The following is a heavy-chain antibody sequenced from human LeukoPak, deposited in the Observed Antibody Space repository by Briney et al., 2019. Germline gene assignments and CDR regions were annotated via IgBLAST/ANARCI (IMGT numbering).Heavy chain of an antibody. CDR3: AGRDY. Sequence: PSETLSLTCTVSGGSISSYCWSWIRQPAGKGLEWIGRVYTSGSTNYNPSFRSRVTMSVDTSKNQLSLKLSSVTAADTAVYYCAGRDYWGQGTLVTVSS. J-gene: IGHJ4*02. V-gene: IGHV4-4*07. CDR2: VYTSGST. D-gene: IGHD1-26*01. CDR1: GGSISSYC.